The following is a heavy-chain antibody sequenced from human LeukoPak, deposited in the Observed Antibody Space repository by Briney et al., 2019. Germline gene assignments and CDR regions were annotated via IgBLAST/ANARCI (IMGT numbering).Heavy chain of an antibody. V-gene: IGHV3-48*01. J-gene: IGHJ4*02. CDR1: GFTFSSYS. Sequence: GGSLRLSCAASGFTFSSYSMNWVRQAPGKGLEWVSYISSYSSTLYYADSVKGRFTISRDNAKNSLYLQMNSLRAEDTAVYYCVRDLREFGWHHVDYWGQGTLVTVSS. CDR3: VRDLREFGWHHVDY. CDR2: ISSYSSTL. D-gene: IGHD3-16*01.